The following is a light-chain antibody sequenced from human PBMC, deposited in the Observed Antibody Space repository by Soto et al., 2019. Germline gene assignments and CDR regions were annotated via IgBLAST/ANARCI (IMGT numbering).Light chain of an antibody. CDR3: QQSYSTPPDT. CDR1: QSISKY. CDR2: ASS. J-gene: IGKJ2*01. V-gene: IGKV1-39*01. Sequence: DIQMTQSPSSLSASVGDRVTITCRASQSISKYLNWYQQKPGQDPNILIYASSLLQSGVPSMFSGSGSRTDFTLTISSLQPEDFATYYCQQSYSTPPDTFGKGTKLVIK.